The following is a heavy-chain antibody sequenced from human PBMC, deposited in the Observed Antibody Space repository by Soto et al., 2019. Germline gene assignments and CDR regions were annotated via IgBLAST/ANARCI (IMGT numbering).Heavy chain of an antibody. Sequence: QLQLQESGSGLVKPSQTLSLTCAVSGGSISSGGYSWSWIRQPPGTGLEWIGYIYHSGSTYYNPSLESRVTISVDRSKNQFSLKLSSVTAADTAVYYCAGGGFGVARDYWGQGTLVTVSS. D-gene: IGHD3-3*01. CDR2: IYHSGST. CDR1: GGSISSGGYS. V-gene: IGHV4-30-2*01. J-gene: IGHJ4*02. CDR3: AGGGFGVARDY.